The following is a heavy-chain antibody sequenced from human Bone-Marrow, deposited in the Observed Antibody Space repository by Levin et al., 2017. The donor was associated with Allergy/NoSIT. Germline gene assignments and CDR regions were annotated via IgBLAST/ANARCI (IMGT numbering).Heavy chain of an antibody. D-gene: IGHD5-12*01. V-gene: IGHV3-30*18. CDR3: AKDRGGGYANYYGMDV. CDR1: GFIFSSHG. CDR2: ISYHETTK. Sequence: GGSLRLSCAASGFIFSSHGMHWVRQAPGKGLEWVAVISYHETTKKYAEFVRGRFTISRDNSRKTVTLQMDSLRPEDTAVYYCAKDRGGGYANYYGMDVWGQGTTVIVSS. J-gene: IGHJ6*02.